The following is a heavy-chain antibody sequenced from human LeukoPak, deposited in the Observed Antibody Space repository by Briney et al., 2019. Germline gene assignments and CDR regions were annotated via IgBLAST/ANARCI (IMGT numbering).Heavy chain of an antibody. D-gene: IGHD3-16*01. CDR3: AKPPLAVMRQVDKDAFGI. CDR2: ISGSGGST. J-gene: IGHJ3*02. CDR1: GFTLSSYA. Sequence: GGSLRLSCAASGFTLSSYAMSWVRQAPGKGLEWVSAISGSGGSTYYADSVKGRFTISRDNSKNTLYLQMNSLRAEDTAVYYCAKPPLAVMRQVDKDAFGIWGQGTMVTVSS. V-gene: IGHV3-23*01.